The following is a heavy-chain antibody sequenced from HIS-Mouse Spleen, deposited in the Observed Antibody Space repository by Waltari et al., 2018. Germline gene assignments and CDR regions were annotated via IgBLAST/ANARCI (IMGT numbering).Heavy chain of an antibody. CDR1: GGSFSGYY. J-gene: IGHJ4*02. V-gene: IGHV4-34*01. CDR2: INHSGST. CDR3: ASANPYYYDSSGYSYFDY. D-gene: IGHD3-22*01. Sequence: QVQLQQWGAGLLKPSETLSLTCAVYGGSFSGYYWSWIRQPPGKGLEWIGEINHSGSTNYNPSLKSRVTISLDTSKNHFSLKLSSVTAADTAVYYCASANPYYYDSSGYSYFDYWGQGTLVTVSS.